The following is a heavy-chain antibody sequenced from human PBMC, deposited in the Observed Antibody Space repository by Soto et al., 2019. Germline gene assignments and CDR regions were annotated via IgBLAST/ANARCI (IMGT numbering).Heavy chain of an antibody. V-gene: IGHV3-30-3*01. CDR1: GFTVGAYT. Sequence: QVQLEESGGGVVQPGRSLRLSCAASGFTVGAYTMHWVRQAPGKGLEWVAVISSDGNHKYYTDSVKGRFTISRDTSTNTLFLQMNSLRPEDTAVYYCTRWEQPLFDYWGQGTLVTVSP. D-gene: IGHD1-26*01. CDR3: TRWEQPLFDY. CDR2: ISSDGNHK. J-gene: IGHJ4*02.